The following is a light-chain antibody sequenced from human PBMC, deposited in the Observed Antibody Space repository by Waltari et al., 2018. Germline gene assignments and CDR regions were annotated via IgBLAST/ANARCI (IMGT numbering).Light chain of an antibody. J-gene: IGLJ3*02. CDR3: NCRDISGLV. CDR2: GNN. CDR1: SLRNYY. Sequence: SSELTQDPVVSVALGQTVRITCQGDSLRNYYASWYQQRPGQAPVLVFYGNNNRPSEIPDRFSVSSSGNTASLTITGAQAEDEADYYGNCRDISGLVFGGGTQVTVL. V-gene: IGLV3-19*01.